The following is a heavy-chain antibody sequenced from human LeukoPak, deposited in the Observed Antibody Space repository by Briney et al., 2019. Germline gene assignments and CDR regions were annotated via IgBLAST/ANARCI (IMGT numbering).Heavy chain of an antibody. J-gene: IGHJ4*02. Sequence: GGSLRLSCAASGFTFSSYAMSWVRQAPGKGLEWVSAISGSGGSTYYADSVKGRFTISRDNAKNSLYLQMNSLRADDTAVYYCARDVTALDSWGQGTLVTVSS. V-gene: IGHV3-23*01. CDR1: GFTFSSYA. D-gene: IGHD2-2*01. CDR2: ISGSGGST. CDR3: ARDVTALDS.